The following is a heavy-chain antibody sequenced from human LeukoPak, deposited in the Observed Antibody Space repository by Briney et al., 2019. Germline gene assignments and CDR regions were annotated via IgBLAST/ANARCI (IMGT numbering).Heavy chain of an antibody. Sequence: GGSLRLSCAASGFTFSSYWMNWVRQAPGKGLEWVANIKEDGSGKHYVDSVKGRFTISRDNAKNSLYLQTNSLRAEDTAVYYCARGMTRVDFRGQGTLVTVSS. D-gene: IGHD2-21*02. CDR3: ARGMTRVDF. CDR1: GFTFSSYW. V-gene: IGHV3-7*01. CDR2: IKEDGSGK. J-gene: IGHJ4*02.